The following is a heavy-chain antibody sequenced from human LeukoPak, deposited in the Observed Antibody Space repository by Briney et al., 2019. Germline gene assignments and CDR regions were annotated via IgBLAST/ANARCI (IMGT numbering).Heavy chain of an antibody. V-gene: IGHV3-64*01. CDR1: GFSFSSYA. J-gene: IGHJ4*02. CDR3: ARSSIVVVSILDY. D-gene: IGHD2-2*01. CDR2: ISSNGGST. Sequence: GGSLRLSCAASGFSFSSYAMHWVRQAPGKGLEYVSAISSNGGSTSYANSVKGRFTISRDNSKNTLYLQMGSLRAEDMAVYYCARSSIVVVSILDYWGQGTLVTVSS.